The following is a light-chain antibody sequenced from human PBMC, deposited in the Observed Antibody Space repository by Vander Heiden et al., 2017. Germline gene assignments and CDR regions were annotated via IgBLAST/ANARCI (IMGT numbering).Light chain of an antibody. Sequence: QSALTQPPSVAGAPGQTVTISCTGSTSNIGANFDVHWYQQLPGRAPKLLVSSTTNRPSGVPDRFSGSKSGTSASLVISGLQPEDEADYYCHSYDHTSTSYVFGTGTKVAVL. V-gene: IGLV1-40*01. CDR2: STT. J-gene: IGLJ1*01. CDR1: TSNIGANFD. CDR3: HSYDHTSTSYV.